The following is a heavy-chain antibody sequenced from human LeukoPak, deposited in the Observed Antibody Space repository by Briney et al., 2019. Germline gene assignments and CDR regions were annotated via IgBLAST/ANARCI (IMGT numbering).Heavy chain of an antibody. D-gene: IGHD3-22*01. Sequence: GSLRLSCTASGFTFGDYAMSWVRQAPGKGLGWVGFIRNQAHGGTADYAASGKGRFRISRADSNSIAYLHMDSLQAEDTALYYCFTPTYYYDASGYSLYSGMDVWGQGTTVTVSS. V-gene: IGHV3-49*04. J-gene: IGHJ6*02. CDR2: IRNQAHGGTA. CDR1: GFTFGDYA. CDR3: FTPTYYYDASGYSLYSGMDV.